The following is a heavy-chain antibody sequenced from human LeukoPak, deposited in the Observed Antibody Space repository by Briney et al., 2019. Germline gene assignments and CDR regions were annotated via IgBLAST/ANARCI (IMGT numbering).Heavy chain of an antibody. D-gene: IGHD6-19*01. CDR1: GYTFSDYY. Sequence: AAVNVSYKPSGYTFSDYYLHWVRQAPGQGLEWMGWINLNSGGTNYAQKFEGRVTMTRDTSITTAYMELSRLTSDDTAVYYCAREDSGWYVDYWGQGTLVTVSS. V-gene: IGHV1-2*02. J-gene: IGHJ4*02. CDR2: INLNSGGT. CDR3: AREDSGWYVDY.